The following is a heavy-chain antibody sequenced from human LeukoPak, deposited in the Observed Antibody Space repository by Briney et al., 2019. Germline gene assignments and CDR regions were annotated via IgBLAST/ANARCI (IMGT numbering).Heavy chain of an antibody. CDR1: GASVSSASY. CDR3: ARSRAFNSGAFDP. CDR2: IYNGVNT. V-gene: IGHV4-61*01. D-gene: IGHD1-26*01. Sequence: SETLSLTCTVSGASVSSASYWTWIRQPPGRGVEWIAHIYNGVNTNYNPSLKSRVTISVDTSKNQFSLRLNSVTAADTAVYYCARSRAFNSGAFDPWGQGSLVTVSS. J-gene: IGHJ5*02.